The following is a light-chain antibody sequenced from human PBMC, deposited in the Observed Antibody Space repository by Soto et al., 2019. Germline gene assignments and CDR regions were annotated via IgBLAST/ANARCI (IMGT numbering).Light chain of an antibody. V-gene: IGKV1-17*01. CDR1: QDIRHA. CDR2: SAS. J-gene: IGKJ2*01. Sequence: DLQMTQSPSSLSASVGDRVTITCRASQDIRHALGWYQQKPGKVPKRLIYSASSLQNGVPSRFSGSGSETVFTLTISSLQPDDFATYFCLQHADYPFTFGQGTRLEI. CDR3: LQHADYPFT.